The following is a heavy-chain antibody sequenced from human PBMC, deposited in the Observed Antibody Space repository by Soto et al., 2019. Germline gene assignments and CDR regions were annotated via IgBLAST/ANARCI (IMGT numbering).Heavy chain of an antibody. D-gene: IGHD4-17*01. CDR2: MNPNSGNT. J-gene: IGHJ4*02. CDR1: GYTFTRYD. CDR3: ARSTNEYGDRH. Sequence: QVQLVQSGAEVKKPGASVKVSCKASGYTFTRYDINWVRQATGQGLEWMGWMNPNSGNTGYAQKFQGRDTMTRNTSIIAGYMEPRRLSSEATAVYSFARSTNEYGDRHWAQGTLVTVPS. V-gene: IGHV1-8*01.